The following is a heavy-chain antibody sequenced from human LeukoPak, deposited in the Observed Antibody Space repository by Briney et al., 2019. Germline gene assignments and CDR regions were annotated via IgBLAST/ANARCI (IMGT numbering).Heavy chain of an antibody. CDR2: ISSSGSTI. D-gene: IGHD3-22*01. Sequence: SCKASGYTFTSYYMHWVRQAPGQGLEWVSYISSSGSTIYYADSVKGRFTISRDNSKNTLYLQMNSLRAEDTAVYYCAKSPYYDSSGYFDYWGQGTLVTVSS. CDR1: GYTFTSYY. CDR3: AKSPYYDSSGYFDY. J-gene: IGHJ4*02. V-gene: IGHV3-48*01.